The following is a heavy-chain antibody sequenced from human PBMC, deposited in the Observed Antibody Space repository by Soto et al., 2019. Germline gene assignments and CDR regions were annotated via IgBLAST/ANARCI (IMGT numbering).Heavy chain of an antibody. Sequence: QVQLQESGPGLVKPSQTLSLTCTVSGGSISSGDYYWSWIRQPPGKGLEWIGYIYYSGSASNNPFLKSRVTISVDTYKSQFSLKLSSVTAGDTAVYYCAIYGGNSGYFDYWGQGTLVTVSS. CDR1: GGSISSGDYY. CDR3: AIYGGNSGYFDY. J-gene: IGHJ4*02. D-gene: IGHD4-17*01. CDR2: IYYSGSA. V-gene: IGHV4-30-4*01.